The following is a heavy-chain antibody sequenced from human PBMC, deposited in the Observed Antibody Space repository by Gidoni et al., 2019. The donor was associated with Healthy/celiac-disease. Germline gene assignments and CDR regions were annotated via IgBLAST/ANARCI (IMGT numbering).Heavy chain of an antibody. CDR3: ARDPIVGATPRLYFDY. V-gene: IGHV3-33*01. D-gene: IGHD1-26*01. CDR2: IWYDGSNK. CDR1: GCTFSSYG. Sequence: VQLGVPGGGVVQPARSRALCCAASGCTFSSYGMHWVRQAPGKGLEWVAVIWYDGSNKYYADSVKGRFTISRDNSKNTLYLQMNSLRAEDTAVYYCARDPIVGATPRLYFDYWGQGTLVTVSS. J-gene: IGHJ4*02.